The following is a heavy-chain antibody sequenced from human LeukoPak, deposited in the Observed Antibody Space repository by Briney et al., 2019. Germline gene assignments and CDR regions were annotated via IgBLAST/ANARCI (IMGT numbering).Heavy chain of an antibody. CDR1: GGSISSSSYY. D-gene: IGHD6-19*01. J-gene: IGHJ4*02. CDR3: LWRGWTVAGKGDFDY. CDR2: IYYSGST. Sequence: PSETLSLTCTVSGGSISSSSYYWGWIRQPPGKGLEWIGSIYYSGSTYYNPSLKSRVTISVDTSKNQFSLKLSSVTAADTAVYARLWRGWTVAGKGDFDYWGQGTLVTVSS. V-gene: IGHV4-39*01.